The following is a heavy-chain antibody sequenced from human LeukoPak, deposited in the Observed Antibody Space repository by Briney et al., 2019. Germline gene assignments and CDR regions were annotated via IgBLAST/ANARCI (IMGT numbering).Heavy chain of an antibody. J-gene: IGHJ6*02. CDR1: GYTFTGYY. Sequence: ASVKVSCKASGYTFTGYYMHWVRQAPGQGLEWMGWINPNSGGTNYAQKFQGRVTMTRDTSISTAYMELSRLRSDDTAVYYCARGFVVPAAILGRYYYYGMDVWGQGTTVTVSS. V-gene: IGHV1-2*02. CDR2: INPNSGGT. CDR3: ARGFVVPAAILGRYYYYGMDV. D-gene: IGHD2-2*02.